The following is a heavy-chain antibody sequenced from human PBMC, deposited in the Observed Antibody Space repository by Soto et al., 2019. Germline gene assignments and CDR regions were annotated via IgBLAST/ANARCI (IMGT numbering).Heavy chain of an antibody. CDR2: ISGSGGST. CDR3: AKFTRPASGPTYY. Sequence: GGSLRLSCAASGFTFSSYAMSWVRQAPGKGLEWVSAISGSGGSTYYADAVKGRFTISRDTSKNTLYLQMNSLRAEDTAIYYCAKFTRPASGPTYYWGQGTLVTVSS. J-gene: IGHJ4*02. CDR1: GFTFSSYA. D-gene: IGHD3-10*01. V-gene: IGHV3-23*01.